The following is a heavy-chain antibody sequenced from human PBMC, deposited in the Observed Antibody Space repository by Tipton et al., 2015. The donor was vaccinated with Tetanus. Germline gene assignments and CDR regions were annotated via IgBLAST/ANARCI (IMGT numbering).Heavy chain of an antibody. Sequence: TLSLTCTVSGGSISSDAHYWSWIRQAPGKGLEWIGRIYTSGSTNYNPSLKSRVTMSVDTSKRQFSLKLNSVTAADTAVYYCARGWGSSWYYFDYWGQGILVTVSS. D-gene: IGHD6-13*01. CDR1: GGSISSDAHY. CDR3: ARGWGSSWYYFDY. V-gene: IGHV4-61*02. J-gene: IGHJ4*02. CDR2: IYTSGST.